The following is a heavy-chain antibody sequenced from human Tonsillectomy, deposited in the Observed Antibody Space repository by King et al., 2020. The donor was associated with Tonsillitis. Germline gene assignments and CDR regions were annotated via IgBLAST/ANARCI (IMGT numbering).Heavy chain of an antibody. D-gene: IGHD5-24*01. CDR1: GGSISSGTYY. CDR3: ARHGMATNWGHYFDY. Sequence: QLQESGPGLVKASETLSLTCTVSGGSISSGTYYLGWIRQPPGKGLEWIGSLSYSGSTYYNPSLKSRVTLTVDTAKNQCSLALTSVTAADTAVYYCARHGMATNWGHYFDYWGQGTLVTVSS. J-gene: IGHJ4*02. V-gene: IGHV4-39*01. CDR2: LSYSGST.